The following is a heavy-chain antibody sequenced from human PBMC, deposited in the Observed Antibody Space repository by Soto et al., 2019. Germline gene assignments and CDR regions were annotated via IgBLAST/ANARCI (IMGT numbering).Heavy chain of an antibody. CDR3: ARTNWFDP. Sequence: SGTLSLTCAVYGGSLSGYYWSWIRQPPGKGLEWIGEINHSGTTNYNPSLKSRVTISVDTSKNQFSLKLNSVTAADTAVYYCARTNWFDPWGQGTLVTVSS. V-gene: IGHV4-34*01. CDR1: GGSLSGYY. J-gene: IGHJ5*02. CDR2: INHSGTT.